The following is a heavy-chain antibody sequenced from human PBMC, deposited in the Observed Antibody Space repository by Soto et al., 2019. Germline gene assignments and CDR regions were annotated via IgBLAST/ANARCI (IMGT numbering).Heavy chain of an antibody. D-gene: IGHD3-16*01. CDR3: AEGTRSVPFDY. CDR1: GFSFSSFA. CDR2: ISGGGGST. J-gene: IGHJ4*02. Sequence: PGGSLRLSCAASGFSFSSFAMSWVRQAPGKGLEWVSAISGGGGSTYYADSVKGRFTISRDNSKNTLYLQMNSLRAEDTAVYYCAEGTRSVPFDYWGQGTLVTVSS. V-gene: IGHV3-23*01.